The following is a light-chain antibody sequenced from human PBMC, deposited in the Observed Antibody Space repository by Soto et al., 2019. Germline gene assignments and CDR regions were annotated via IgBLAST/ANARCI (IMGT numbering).Light chain of an antibody. CDR2: GAS. V-gene: IGKV3-15*01. J-gene: IGKJ1*01. Sequence: EIVMTQSPATLSVSPGERATLSCRASQSVSSNLAWYQQKPGQAPRLLIYGASTRATGIPARFSGSGSGTEFTLTISSPKSEDFAVYYCQQYNNWPPTWTFGQGTKVEIK. CDR1: QSVSSN. CDR3: QQYNNWPPTWT.